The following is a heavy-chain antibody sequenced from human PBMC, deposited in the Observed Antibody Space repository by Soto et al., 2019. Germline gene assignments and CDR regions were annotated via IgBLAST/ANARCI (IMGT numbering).Heavy chain of an antibody. CDR2: VYYLGST. CDR1: GGSMSEYF. Sequence: SETLSLTCSVSGGSMSEYFWSWIRQSPERGLEWIGYVYYLGSTDYNPSLKSRVTISVDTSKRQFSLRLSSVTAADAAIYYCARDGYDGSGSPYPAYWGPGTQVTVS. CDR3: ARDGYDGSGSPYPAY. J-gene: IGHJ4*02. D-gene: IGHD3-10*01. V-gene: IGHV4-59*01.